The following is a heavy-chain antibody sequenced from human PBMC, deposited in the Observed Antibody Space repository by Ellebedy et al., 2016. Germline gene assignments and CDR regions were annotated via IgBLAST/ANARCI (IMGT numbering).Heavy chain of an antibody. CDR2: INGASNLI. V-gene: IGHV3-48*04. J-gene: IGHJ4*02. CDR3: AREHGSGSPGY. CDR1: GFTFSGYS. Sequence: GESLKISCAASGFTFSGYSMFWVRQAPGKGLEWVSYINGASNLIYYADSVKGRFTISRDNAKYSLYLQMNSLRAEDTAVYYCAREHGSGSPGYWGQGILVTVSS. D-gene: IGHD3-10*01.